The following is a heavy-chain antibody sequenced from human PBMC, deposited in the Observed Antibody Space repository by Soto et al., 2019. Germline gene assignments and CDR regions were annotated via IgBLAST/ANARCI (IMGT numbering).Heavy chain of an antibody. CDR3: ATDYEAY. CDR2: ISYDGSNK. Sequence: GGSLRLSCVASGFTFSNYGMHWVRQAPGKGLEWVAVISYDGSNKYYADSVKGRFTISRDNGKNSLYLQMNNLRAEDTAVYYCATDYEAYWGQGTLVTVSS. CDR1: GFTFSNYG. J-gene: IGHJ4*02. D-gene: IGHD3-16*01. V-gene: IGHV3-30*03.